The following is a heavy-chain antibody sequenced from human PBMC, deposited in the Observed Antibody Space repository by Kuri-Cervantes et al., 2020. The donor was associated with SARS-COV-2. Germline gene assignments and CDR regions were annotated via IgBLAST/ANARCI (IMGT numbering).Heavy chain of an antibody. Sequence: ASVKVSCKASGYTFTDYYMHWVRQAPGQGLEWMGVINPNSGSTTYAQKFQGRLTMTRHTSTSTVYMELSTLRSEDTAVYYCAPLDAGTDHWGQGTLVTVSS. CDR2: INPNSGST. CDR3: APLDAGTDH. D-gene: IGHD3/OR15-3a*01. CDR1: GYTFTDYY. V-gene: IGHV1-46*03. J-gene: IGHJ4*02.